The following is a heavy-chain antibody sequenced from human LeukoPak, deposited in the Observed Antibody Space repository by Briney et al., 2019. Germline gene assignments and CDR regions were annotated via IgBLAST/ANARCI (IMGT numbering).Heavy chain of an antibody. Sequence: PSETLSLTCTVSGGSISNYYWSWIRQPPGKVLEWIGYVYSSGSTTYNPSLKSRVTMSVDSSKNQFSLKLSSVTAADTAVYYCARGGWSSGWYASGWFDPWGQGTLVTVSS. CDR2: VYSSGST. V-gene: IGHV4-59*08. J-gene: IGHJ5*02. CDR1: GGSISNYY. D-gene: IGHD6-19*01. CDR3: ARGGWSSGWYASGWFDP.